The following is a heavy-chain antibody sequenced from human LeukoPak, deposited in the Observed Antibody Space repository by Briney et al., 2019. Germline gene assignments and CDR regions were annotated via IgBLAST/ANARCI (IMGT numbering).Heavy chain of an antibody. CDR3: ARGELLWFGELSNEYFQH. J-gene: IGHJ1*01. CDR1: GYTFTGYY. CDR2: INPNSGGT. D-gene: IGHD3-10*01. Sequence: ASVKVSCKASGYTFTGYYMHCVRQAPGQGLEWMGWINPNSGGTNYAQKFQGRVTMTRDTSISTAYMELSRLRSDDTAVYYCARGELLWFGELSNEYFQHWGQGTLVTVSS. V-gene: IGHV1-2*02.